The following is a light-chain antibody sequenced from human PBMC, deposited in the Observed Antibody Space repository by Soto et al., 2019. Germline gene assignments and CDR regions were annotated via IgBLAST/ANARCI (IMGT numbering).Light chain of an antibody. CDR2: GAS. CDR1: QSVSSSY. Sequence: DIVLTQSPGTLSLSPGERATLSCRASQSVSSSYLAWYQHKPGQAPRLLIYGASSRATGIPDRFSGSGSVTDFTLTISRLEPEDFAVYYCQQYGSSPYTFGQGTKLEIK. J-gene: IGKJ2*01. V-gene: IGKV3-20*01. CDR3: QQYGSSPYT.